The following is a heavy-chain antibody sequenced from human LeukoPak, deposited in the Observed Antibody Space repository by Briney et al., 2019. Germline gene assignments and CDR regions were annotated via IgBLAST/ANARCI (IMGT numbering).Heavy chain of an antibody. Sequence: ASVKVSCKTSGYSFTDYYIHWVRQAPGQGLEWMAWINTKTGRTSSARKFQGGVTMTRVPSITTVYMDMAWLTSNDTAIYFCARADFIDAGPYLIGPWGQGTLVTVSS. CDR1: GYSFTDYY. V-gene: IGHV1-2*02. CDR3: ARADFIDAGPYLIGP. CDR2: INTKTGRT. D-gene: IGHD3-3*01. J-gene: IGHJ5*02.